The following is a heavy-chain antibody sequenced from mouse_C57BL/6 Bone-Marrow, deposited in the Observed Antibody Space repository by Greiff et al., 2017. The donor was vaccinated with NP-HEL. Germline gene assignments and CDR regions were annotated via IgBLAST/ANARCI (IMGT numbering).Heavy chain of an antibody. J-gene: IGHJ4*01. Sequence: QVQLQQSGAELARPGASVKLSCKASGYTFTSYTMHWVKQRPGQGLEWIGYINPSSGYTKYNQKFKDKATLTADKSSSTAYMQLSSLTSEDSAVYYCASRRDCVMDYWGRGTSVTVSA. CDR2: INPSSGYT. V-gene: IGHV1-4*01. CDR1: GYTFTSYT. CDR3: ASRRDCVMDY. D-gene: IGHD3-3*01.